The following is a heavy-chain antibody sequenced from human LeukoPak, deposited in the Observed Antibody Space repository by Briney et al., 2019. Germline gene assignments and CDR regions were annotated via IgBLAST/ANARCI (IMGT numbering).Heavy chain of an antibody. CDR3: ARQNRYSTNRVWFGTFGY. Sequence: KPSETLSLTCTVSGGSTSGSSYYWAWIRQPPGKGLEWIGSIYYSESIYYNPSLQSRVTISVDTSKNQFSLKLSSVTATDTAVYYCARQNRYSTNRVWFGTFGYWGQGTLVTVSS. D-gene: IGHD2-8*01. CDR1: GGSTSGSSYY. CDR2: IYYSESI. J-gene: IGHJ4*02. V-gene: IGHV4-39*01.